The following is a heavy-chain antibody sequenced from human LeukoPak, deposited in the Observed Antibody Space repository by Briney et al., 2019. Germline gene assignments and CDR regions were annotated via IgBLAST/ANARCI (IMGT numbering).Heavy chain of an antibody. Sequence: ASVKVSCKASGYTFTGYYMNWVRQAPGQALEWMGWINPNSGGTNYAQKFQGRVTMTRDTSISTAYMELSRLRSDDTAVYYCAGYYYGSGSFDYWGQGTLVTVSS. V-gene: IGHV1-2*02. J-gene: IGHJ4*02. CDR2: INPNSGGT. CDR1: GYTFTGYY. D-gene: IGHD3-10*01. CDR3: AGYYYGSGSFDY.